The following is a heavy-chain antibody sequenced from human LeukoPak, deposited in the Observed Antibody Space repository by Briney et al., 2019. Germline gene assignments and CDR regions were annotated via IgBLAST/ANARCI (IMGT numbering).Heavy chain of an antibody. CDR2: IDPSDSYT. V-gene: IGHV5-10-1*01. Sequence: GESLKISCKGSEYSFSNSWISWVRQMPGKGLEWMGRIDPSDSYTNYSPSFQGHVTISADKSISTAYLQWNSLKASDTAIYYCARQEYRESYYVYWGQGTLVTVSS. CDR1: EYSFSNSW. D-gene: IGHD2/OR15-2a*01. CDR3: ARQEYRESYYVY. J-gene: IGHJ4*02.